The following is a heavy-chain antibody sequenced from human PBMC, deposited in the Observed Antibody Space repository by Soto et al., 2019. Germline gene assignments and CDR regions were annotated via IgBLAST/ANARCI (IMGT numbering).Heavy chain of an antibody. V-gene: IGHV3-30-3*01. CDR1: GFTFSSYA. J-gene: IGHJ6*02. CDR2: ISYDGSNK. CDR3: ARQYCGGDCYDINYYGMDV. D-gene: IGHD2-21*02. Sequence: GGSLRLSCAASGFTFSSYAMHWVRQAPGKGLEWVAVISYDGSNKYYADSVKGRFTISRDNSKNTLYLQMNSLRAEDTAVYYCARQYCGGDCYDINYYGMDVWGQGTTVTVSS.